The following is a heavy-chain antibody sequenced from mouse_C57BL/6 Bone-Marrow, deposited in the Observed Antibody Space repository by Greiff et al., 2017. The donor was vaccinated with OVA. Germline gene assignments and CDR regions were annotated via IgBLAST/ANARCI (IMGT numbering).Heavy chain of an antibody. CDR3: ASCYGSSYPWYFDV. V-gene: IGHV5-17*01. CDR2: ISSGSTTI. D-gene: IGHD1-1*01. Sequence: EVQLVESGGGLVKPGGSLKLSCAASGFTFSDYGMHWVRQAPEKGLEWVAYISSGSTTIYYADTVKGRFTISRDNAKNTLFLQRTSLRSEDTAMYYCASCYGSSYPWYFDVWGTGTTVTVSS. CDR1: GFTFSDYG. J-gene: IGHJ1*03.